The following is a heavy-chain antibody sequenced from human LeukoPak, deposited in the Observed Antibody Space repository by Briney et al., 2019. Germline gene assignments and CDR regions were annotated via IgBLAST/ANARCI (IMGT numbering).Heavy chain of an antibody. CDR1: GFSFGSYD. J-gene: IGHJ6*02. V-gene: IGHV3-21*01. CDR2: ITTSSSYI. CDR3: ASHIVVVTAIRYYAMDV. Sequence: PGGSLRLSCAASGFSFGSYDMNWVRQAPGKGLEWVSSITTSSSYIYYADSVKGRFTVSRDNAKNSLYLQMNSLRAEDTAVYYCASHIVVVTAIRYYAMDVWGQETTVTVSS. D-gene: IGHD2-2*01.